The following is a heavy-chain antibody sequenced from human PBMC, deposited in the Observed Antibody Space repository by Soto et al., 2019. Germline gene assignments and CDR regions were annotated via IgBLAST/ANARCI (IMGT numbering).Heavy chain of an antibody. D-gene: IGHD2-15*01. V-gene: IGHV3-7*05. CDR3: ARGHFGRDY. J-gene: IGHJ4*02. CDR1: GFTFRSHW. CDR2: INQEGSEE. Sequence: EVQLVESGGGLVQPGGSLRLSCVVSGFTFRSHWMSWVRQAPGKGLVWVADINQEGSEEYYVDSVKGRFIVSRDNAKNSLYLQMNILRAEDTAVYYCARGHFGRDYWGQGTLVIVSP.